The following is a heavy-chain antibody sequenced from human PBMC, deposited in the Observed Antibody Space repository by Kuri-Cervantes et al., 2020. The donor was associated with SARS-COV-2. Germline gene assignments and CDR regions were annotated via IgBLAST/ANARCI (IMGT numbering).Heavy chain of an antibody. CDR1: GFTFSSYA. V-gene: IGHV3-23*01. D-gene: IGHD2-2*02. Sequence: GESLKISCAASGFTFSSYAMSWVRQAPGKGLEWVSAISGSGGGTYYADSVKGRFTISRDNSKNTLYLQMNSLRAEDTAVYYCARQGYCSSTSCYTIPPDYWGQGTLVTVSS. CDR3: ARQGYCSSTSCYTIPPDY. J-gene: IGHJ4*02. CDR2: ISGSGGGT.